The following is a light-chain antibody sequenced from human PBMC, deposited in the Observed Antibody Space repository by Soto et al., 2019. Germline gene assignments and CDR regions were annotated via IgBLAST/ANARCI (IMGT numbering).Light chain of an antibody. CDR2: SNN. CDR3: SAWDDSLNGLV. J-gene: IGLJ2*01. Sequence: QSVLTQPPSASGTPGQRVTISCSGSSSNIGSHTINWYQQLPGTAPKVLIYSNNQRPSGVLDRFSGSKSGTSASLAISGLQSEDEADYYCSAWDDSLNGLVFGGGTKVTVL. V-gene: IGLV1-44*01. CDR1: SSNIGSHT.